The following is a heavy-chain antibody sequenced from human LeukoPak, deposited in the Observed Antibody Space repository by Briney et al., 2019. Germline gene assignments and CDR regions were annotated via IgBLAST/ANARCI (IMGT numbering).Heavy chain of an antibody. CDR2: INPSGGST. CDR3: ARGDGIAVAGTEAY. Sequence: ASVKVSCKASGYIFTSYYMHWVRQAPGQGLEWMGIINPSGGSTTSPQKFQGRVTMTSDTSTSTVYMELSSLRSEDTAVYYCARGDGIAVAGTEAYWGQETLVTVSS. V-gene: IGHV1-46*01. CDR1: GYIFTSYY. J-gene: IGHJ4*02. D-gene: IGHD6-19*01.